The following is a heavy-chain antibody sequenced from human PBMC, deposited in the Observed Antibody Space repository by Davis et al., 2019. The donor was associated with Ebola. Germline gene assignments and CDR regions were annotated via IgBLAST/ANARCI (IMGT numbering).Heavy chain of an antibody. CDR2: ISGSGGST. CDR1: GFTFSSYA. J-gene: IGHJ4*02. Sequence: GGSLRLSCAASGFTFSSYAMSWVRQAPGKGLHWVSGISGSGGSTYYADPVKGRFTISRDNSKNTLYLQMNSLRVEDTAVYYCARATYYYDSTAGNYWGQGTLVTVSS. V-gene: IGHV3-23*01. D-gene: IGHD3-22*01. CDR3: ARATYYYDSTAGNY.